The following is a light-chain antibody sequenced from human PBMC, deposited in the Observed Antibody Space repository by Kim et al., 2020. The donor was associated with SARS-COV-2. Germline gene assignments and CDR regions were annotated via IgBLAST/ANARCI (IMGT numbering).Light chain of an antibody. V-gene: IGLV3-19*01. CDR3: NSRDSSGNLVV. CDR1: SLRSYY. CDR2: GKN. Sequence: SSELTQDPAVSVALGQTVRITCQGDSLRSYYASWYQQKPGQAPVLVIYGKNNRPSGIPDRFSGSSSGNTASLTITGAQAEDEAGYYCNSRDSSGNLVVLG. J-gene: IGLJ2*01.